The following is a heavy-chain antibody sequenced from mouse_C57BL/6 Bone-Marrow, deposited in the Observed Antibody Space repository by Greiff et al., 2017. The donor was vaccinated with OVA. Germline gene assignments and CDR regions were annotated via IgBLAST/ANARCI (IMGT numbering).Heavy chain of an antibody. D-gene: IGHD2-10*02. CDR1: GYSFTSYW. V-gene: IGHV1-64*01. Sequence: QVQLQQPGAELVKPGASVKLSCKASGYSFTSYWMHWVKQRPGQGLEWIGMIHPNSGSTNYNEKFKSKATLTVDKSSSTAYMQLSSLTSEDAAVDYCAREYGAPWFAYWGQGTLVTVSA. J-gene: IGHJ3*01. CDR2: IHPNSGST. CDR3: AREYGAPWFAY.